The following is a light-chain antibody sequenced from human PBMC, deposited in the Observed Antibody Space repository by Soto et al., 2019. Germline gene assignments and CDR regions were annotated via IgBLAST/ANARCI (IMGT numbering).Light chain of an antibody. CDR1: QSVSSDY. CDR2: GAS. J-gene: IGKJ2*01. V-gene: IGKV3-20*01. CDR3: QQYGSSPYT. Sequence: EIVLTQSPGTLSLSPGERATLSCRASQSVSSDYLAWYQQKPGQAPRLLLYGASNRATGIPDRFSGSGSGTDFTLTISGLEPEDFAVYSCQQYGSSPYTFGQGTKLEI.